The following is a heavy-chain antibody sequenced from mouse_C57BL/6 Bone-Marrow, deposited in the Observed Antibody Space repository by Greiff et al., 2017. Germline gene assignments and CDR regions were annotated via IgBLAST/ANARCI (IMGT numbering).Heavy chain of an antibody. J-gene: IGHJ2*01. CDR2: IYPGDGDT. CDR3: ARVMFPYYFDY. Sequence: VQLQQSGAELVKPGASVKISCKASGYAFSSYWMNWVKQRPGKGLEWIGQIYPGDGDTNYNGKFKGKATLTADKSSSTAYMQLSSLTSEDSAVYFCARVMFPYYFDYWGQGTTLTVSS. V-gene: IGHV1-80*01. CDR1: GYAFSSYW.